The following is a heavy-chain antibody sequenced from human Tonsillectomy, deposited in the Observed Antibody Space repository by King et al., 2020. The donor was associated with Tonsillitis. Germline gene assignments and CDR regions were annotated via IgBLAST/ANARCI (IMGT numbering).Heavy chain of an antibody. CDR2: ISAYNGNT. Sequence: VQLVQSGAEVKKPGASVKVSCKASGYTFTTHGISWVRQAPGQGLEWMGWISAYNGNTKFAQKFQGRVTMTTDTSTSTAYMELRSLRSDDTAVYFCARAYYGSGSYYSGFMGLDVWGQGTTVTVSS. CDR1: GYTFTTHG. CDR3: ARAYYGSGSYYSGFMGLDV. V-gene: IGHV1-18*04. D-gene: IGHD3-10*01. J-gene: IGHJ6*02.